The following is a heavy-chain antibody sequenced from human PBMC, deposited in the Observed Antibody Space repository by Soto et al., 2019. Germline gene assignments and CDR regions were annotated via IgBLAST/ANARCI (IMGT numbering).Heavy chain of an antibody. D-gene: IGHD1-26*01. Sequence: WTWIRQHPGTGLEWIGYIYYSGSTYYNPSLKSRVTISVDTSKNQFSLKLSSVTAADTAVYYCARSGFPWGQGTLVTVSS. CDR3: ARSGFP. V-gene: IGHV4-31*02. CDR2: IYYSGST. J-gene: IGHJ5*02.